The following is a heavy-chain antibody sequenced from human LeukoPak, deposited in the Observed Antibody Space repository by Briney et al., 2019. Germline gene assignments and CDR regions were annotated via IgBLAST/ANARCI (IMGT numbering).Heavy chain of an antibody. D-gene: IGHD3-10*01. V-gene: IGHV3-15*01. CDR2: IKSKTDGGTA. Sequence: PGGSLRLSCAASGFTFSSYAMSWVRQAPGKGLEWVGRIKSKTDGGTADYAAPVKGRFTISRDDSKNTLYLQMNSLKTEDTAAYYCATDSVAYGSGTYYTRYFDYWGQGTLVAVSS. J-gene: IGHJ4*02. CDR3: ATDSVAYGSGTYYTRYFDY. CDR1: GFTFSSYA.